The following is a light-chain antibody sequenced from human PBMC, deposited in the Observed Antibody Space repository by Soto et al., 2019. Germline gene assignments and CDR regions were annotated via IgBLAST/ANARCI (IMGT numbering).Light chain of an antibody. CDR1: QSVGNSF. V-gene: IGKV3-20*01. J-gene: IGKJ5*01. CDR3: QQYGTSEII. CDR2: DTS. Sequence: VLTQSPGTLSLSPWGRATLSWRASQSVGNSFVAWYQQKPGQPPRLLSYDTSKRATGIPDRVSGSVSGTDVTLSIIWVETEDFEVVYCQQYGTSEIIFGQGTRLEIK.